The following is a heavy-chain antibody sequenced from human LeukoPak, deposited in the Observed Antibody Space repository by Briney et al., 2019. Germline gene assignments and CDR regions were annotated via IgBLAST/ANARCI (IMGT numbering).Heavy chain of an antibody. V-gene: IGHV4-4*02. CDR1: GGSISSTNW. CDR2: ISLSGVT. J-gene: IGHJ4*02. Sequence: SETLSLTCGVSGGSISSTNWWSWVRQPPGQGLEWIGEISLSGVTNYNPSLKSRVTMSLDRSKDHLSLTLTSVTAADTAVYYCSRESGAFSPFGYWGQGTLVTVSS. CDR3: SRESGAFSPFGY. D-gene: IGHD1-26*01.